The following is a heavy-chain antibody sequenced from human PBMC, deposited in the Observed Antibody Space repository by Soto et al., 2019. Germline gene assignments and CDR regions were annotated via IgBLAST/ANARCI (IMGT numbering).Heavy chain of an antibody. Sequence: QVHLVQSGAEVKKPGASVKVSCQGSGYAFTTYGITWVRQAPGQGLEWMGWISAHNGNTNYAQKLQGRVTVTRDTYTSTADMELRSLRYDDTAVYYCARGRYGDSWCQGDLVTVSS. V-gene: IGHV1-18*01. CDR1: GYAFTTYG. J-gene: IGHJ4*02. CDR3: ARGRYGDS. CDR2: ISAHNGNT. D-gene: IGHD1-1*01.